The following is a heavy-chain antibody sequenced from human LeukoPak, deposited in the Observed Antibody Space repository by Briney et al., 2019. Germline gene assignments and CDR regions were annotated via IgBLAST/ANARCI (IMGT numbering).Heavy chain of an antibody. J-gene: IGHJ3*02. D-gene: IGHD3-16*01. V-gene: IGHV3-23*01. CDR3: AKRLMYRGTGGAFDI. CDR1: GFTFGNYA. Sequence: GRSLRLSCTASGFTFGNYAMSWVRQPPGKGLEWVSSISGSGGSTYYADSVKGRFTISRDNSKNTLYLQMNSLRAEDTAVYYCAKRLMYRGTGGAFDIWGQGTMVTVSS. CDR2: ISGSGGST.